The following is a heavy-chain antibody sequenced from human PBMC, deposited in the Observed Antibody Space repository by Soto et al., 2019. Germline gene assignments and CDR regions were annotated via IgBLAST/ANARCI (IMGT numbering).Heavy chain of an antibody. Sequence: HPGGSLRLSCAASGFTFSSFWMHWVRQIPGKGLVWVSRINGDGRSTAYADSVKGRFTISRDNAKNTLYLQMNSLRAEDTAVYYCARYPYDSSGFFDYWGQGTLVTVSS. CDR1: GFTFSSFW. CDR2: INGDGRST. D-gene: IGHD3-22*01. V-gene: IGHV3-74*01. CDR3: ARYPYDSSGFFDY. J-gene: IGHJ4*02.